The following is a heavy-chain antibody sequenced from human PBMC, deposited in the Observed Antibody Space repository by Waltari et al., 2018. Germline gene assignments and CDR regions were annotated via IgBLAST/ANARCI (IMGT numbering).Heavy chain of an antibody. CDR2: ITYSGNT. D-gene: IGHD3-3*01. CDR3: ARGRPSDDGRLLGFFD. J-gene: IGHJ4*02. Sequence: QVQLQQWGVGLLKPSETLSLTCAVSSESFSAYSWNWRRQPPGRGLEWIGEITYSGNTNYNSSLRSRVTILADASKIQVSLKLRAATAADTAMYYCARGRPSDDGRLLGFFDWGQGILVTVAS. CDR1: SESFSAYS. V-gene: IGHV4-34*01.